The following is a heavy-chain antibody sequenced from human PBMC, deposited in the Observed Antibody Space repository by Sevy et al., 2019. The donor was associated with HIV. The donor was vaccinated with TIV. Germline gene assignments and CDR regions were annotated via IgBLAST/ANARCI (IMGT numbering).Heavy chain of an antibody. CDR3: ARGYRFLEWLFTEYYYGMDV. CDR1: GGSLSGYY. V-gene: IGHV4-34*01. Sequence: SETLSLTCAVYGGSLSGYYWSWIRQPPGKRLEWIGEINHSGSTNYNPSLKSRVTISVDTSKNQFSLKLSSVTAADTAVYYCARGYRFLEWLFTEYYYGMDVWGQGTTVTVSS. D-gene: IGHD3-3*01. J-gene: IGHJ6*02. CDR2: INHSGST.